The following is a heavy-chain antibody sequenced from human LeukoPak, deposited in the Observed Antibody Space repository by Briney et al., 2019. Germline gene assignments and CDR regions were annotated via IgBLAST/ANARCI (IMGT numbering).Heavy chain of an antibody. Sequence: ASVKVSCKASGYTFTGYYMHWVRQAPGQGLEWMGWINPNSGGTNYAQKFQGRVTMTRDTSISTAYMELSRLRSDDTAVYYCARDLDIVVVAAALRHYGLDVWGQGTTVTVSS. V-gene: IGHV1-2*02. CDR3: ARDLDIVVVAAALRHYGLDV. D-gene: IGHD2-15*01. J-gene: IGHJ6*02. CDR1: GYTFTGYY. CDR2: INPNSGGT.